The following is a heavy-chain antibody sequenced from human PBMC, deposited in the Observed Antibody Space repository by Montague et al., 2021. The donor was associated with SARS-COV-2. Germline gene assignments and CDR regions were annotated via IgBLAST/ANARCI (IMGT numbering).Heavy chain of an antibody. Sequence: LTCAVHGTSFSGYYWNWIRQPPGKGLEWIGEINHGGSTKYSPSLKSRLTISADTSKNQFSLKLTSVAAADTAVYYCARLRDGVVPSPILGVGPYYSYYYMDVWGRGTTVTVSS. V-gene: IGHV4-34*01. CDR2: INHGGST. J-gene: IGHJ6*03. D-gene: IGHD3-10*01. CDR1: GTSFSGYY. CDR3: ARLRDGVVPSPILGVGPYYSYYYMDV.